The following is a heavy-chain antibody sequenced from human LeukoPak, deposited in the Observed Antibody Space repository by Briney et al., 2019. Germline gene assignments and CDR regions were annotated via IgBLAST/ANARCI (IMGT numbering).Heavy chain of an antibody. CDR1: GGSFSGYY. D-gene: IGHD5-18*01. J-gene: IGHJ4*02. V-gene: IGHV4-34*01. CDR2: INHSGST. CDR3: ARQLWSSYFDY. Sequence: SETLSLTCAVYGGSFSGYYWSWIRQPPGKGLEWIGEINHSGSTNYNPSVKSRVTISVDTSKNQFSLKLSSVTAADTAVYYCARQLWSSYFDYWGQGTLVTVSS.